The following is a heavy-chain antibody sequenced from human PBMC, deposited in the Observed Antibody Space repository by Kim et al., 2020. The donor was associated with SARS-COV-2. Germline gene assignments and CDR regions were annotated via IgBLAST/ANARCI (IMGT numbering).Heavy chain of an antibody. CDR3: AKDISGGGCSGGSCYMEPPGGMDV. D-gene: IGHD2-15*01. V-gene: IGHV3-9*01. CDR2: ISWNSGSI. Sequence: GGSLRLSCAASGFTFDDYAMHWVRQAPGKGLEWVSGISWNSGSIGYADSVKGRFTISRDNAKNSLYLQMNSLRAEDTALYYCAKDISGGGCSGGSCYMEPPGGMDVWGQGTTVTVSS. J-gene: IGHJ6*02. CDR1: GFTFDDYA.